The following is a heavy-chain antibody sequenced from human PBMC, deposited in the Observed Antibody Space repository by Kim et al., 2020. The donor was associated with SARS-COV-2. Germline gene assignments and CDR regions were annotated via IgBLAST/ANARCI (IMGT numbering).Heavy chain of an antibody. D-gene: IGHD6-13*01. CDR3: ARQATLRSISWYPYYFYC. J-gene: IGHJ4*02. Sequence: SETLSLTCTVSGGSISSSSYYWGWIRQPPGKGLEWIGSIYYSGSTYYNPSLKSRVTISVDTSKNQFSLNLSSVTAADTAVYYCARQATLRSISWYPYYFYCWGQGTLVTVSS. CDR1: GGSISSSSYY. V-gene: IGHV4-39*01. CDR2: IYYSGST.